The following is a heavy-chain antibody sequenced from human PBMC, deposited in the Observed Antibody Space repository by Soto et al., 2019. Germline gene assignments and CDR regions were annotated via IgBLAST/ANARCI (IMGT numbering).Heavy chain of an antibody. J-gene: IGHJ6*03. V-gene: IGHV3-23*01. CDR3: AKDLRYCSGGSCYAPTRYYYYMDV. CDR1: GFTFSSYA. D-gene: IGHD2-15*01. CDR2: ISGSGGST. Sequence: EVQLLESGGGLVQPGGSLRLSCAASGFTFSSYAMSWVRQAPGKGLEWVSAISGSGGSTYYADSVKGRFTISRDNSKNTLYLHMNSLRGEDTAVYYCAKDLRYCSGGSCYAPTRYYYYMDVWGKGTTVTVSS.